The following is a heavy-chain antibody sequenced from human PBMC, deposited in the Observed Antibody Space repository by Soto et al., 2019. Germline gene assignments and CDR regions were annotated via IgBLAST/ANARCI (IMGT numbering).Heavy chain of an antibody. V-gene: IGHV4-4*02. J-gene: IGHJ5*01. Sequence: SETLSLTCAVSGGSISSSNLWSWVRQPPGKGLEWIGEIYHIGSTNYNPSLKSRVTISVDKSKNQFSLKLSSVTAADTAVYYCARGFDLVDNTAHGNNWFDSWGQGTPVTVSS. D-gene: IGHD2-15*01. CDR3: ARGFDLVDNTAHGNNWFDS. CDR1: GGSISSSNL. CDR2: IYHIGST.